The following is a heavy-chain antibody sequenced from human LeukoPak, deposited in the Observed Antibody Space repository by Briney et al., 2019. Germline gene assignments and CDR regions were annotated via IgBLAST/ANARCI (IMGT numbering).Heavy chain of an antibody. D-gene: IGHD6-19*01. CDR1: GDSVSSNSAA. Sequence: SQTLSLTCAISGDSVSSNSAAWNWIRQSPSRGLEWLGRTYYRPKWYNDYAGSVKSRITINPDTSKNQFSLQLNSVTPEDTAVYYCARADIAVRGLDSWGQGTLVTVSS. CDR3: ARADIAVRGLDS. V-gene: IGHV6-1*01. J-gene: IGHJ4*02. CDR2: TYYRPKWYN.